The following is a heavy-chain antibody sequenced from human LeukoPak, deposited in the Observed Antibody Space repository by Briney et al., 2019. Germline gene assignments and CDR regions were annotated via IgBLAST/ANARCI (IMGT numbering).Heavy chain of an antibody. D-gene: IGHD1-26*01. CDR2: ISYDGSNK. CDR3: ARDGIGMLSLYYYYMDV. Sequence: QPGGSLRLSCAASTFTFSSYAMHWVRQAPGKGLDWVAVISYDGSNKYYADSVKGRITISRDNSKNTLYLQMNSLRAEDTAVYYCARDGIGMLSLYYYYMDVWGKGTTVTVSS. J-gene: IGHJ6*03. CDR1: TFTFSSYA. V-gene: IGHV3-30*04.